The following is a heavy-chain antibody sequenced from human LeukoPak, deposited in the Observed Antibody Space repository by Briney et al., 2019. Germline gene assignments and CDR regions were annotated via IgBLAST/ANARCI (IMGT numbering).Heavy chain of an antibody. Sequence: GASVKVSCKASGYTFTGSYMHWVRQAPGQGLEWMGWINPNSGGTNYAQKFQGRVTMTRDTSISTAYMELSRLRSDDTAVYYCARDYDILTGLDYWGQGTLVTVSS. CDR3: ARDYDILTGLDY. V-gene: IGHV1-2*02. CDR1: GYTFTGSY. D-gene: IGHD3-9*01. J-gene: IGHJ4*02. CDR2: INPNSGGT.